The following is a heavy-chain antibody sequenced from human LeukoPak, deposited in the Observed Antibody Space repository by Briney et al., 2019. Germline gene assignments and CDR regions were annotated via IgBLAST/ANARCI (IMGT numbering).Heavy chain of an antibody. D-gene: IGHD3-16*01. J-gene: IGHJ4*02. V-gene: IGHV3-15*01. Sequence: GGSLRLSCAASGFTFNKAWMSWVRQAPGKGLEWVGRIRSNDEAGTTDYAAPVRGRFTISRDDSKTTVYLQMNSLRAEDTAVYYCASLGTYVIDYWGQGTLVTVSS. CDR1: GFTFNKAW. CDR2: IRSNDEAGTT. CDR3: ASLGTYVIDY.